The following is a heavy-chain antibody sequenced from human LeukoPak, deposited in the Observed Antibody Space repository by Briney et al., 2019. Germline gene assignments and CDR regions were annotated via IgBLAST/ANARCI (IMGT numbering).Heavy chain of an antibody. V-gene: IGHV4-30-2*01. D-gene: IGHD3-22*01. Sequence: PSQTLSLTCTVSGGSINSGGYSWGWIRQPPGKGLEWIGYIYHSGSTYYNPSLKSRVTISVDRSENQFSLKLTSVTAADTAVYYCARGYYYDSSGYRRYYGMDVWGQGTTVTVSS. CDR1: GGSINSGGYS. CDR2: IYHSGST. J-gene: IGHJ6*02. CDR3: ARGYYYDSSGYRRYYGMDV.